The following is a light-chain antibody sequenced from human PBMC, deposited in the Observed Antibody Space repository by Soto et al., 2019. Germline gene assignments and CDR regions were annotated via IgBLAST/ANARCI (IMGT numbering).Light chain of an antibody. J-gene: IGLJ2*01. CDR1: SSDVGSYNL. Sequence: QSALTQPASVSGSPGQSITISCTGTSSDVGSYNLVSWYQQHPGKGPKLMIYEGSKRPSGVSNRFSGSKSGNTASLTISGLQAEDEADYYCCSYADSSTYVIFGGGTKLTVL. CDR2: EGS. V-gene: IGLV2-23*01. CDR3: CSYADSSTYVI.